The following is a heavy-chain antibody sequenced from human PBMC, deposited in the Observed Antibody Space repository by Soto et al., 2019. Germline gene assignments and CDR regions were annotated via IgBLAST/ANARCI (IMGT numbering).Heavy chain of an antibody. Sequence: GGSLKISCKGSGYNFAGYWIAWARQMPGKGLELMGIIYPSDSDTRYRPSFQGQVTISADKSISSAYLQWSSLRASDTAMYYCARGGVSTRTFDYWGQGTPVTVSS. CDR3: ARGGVSTRTFDY. CDR2: IYPSDSDT. V-gene: IGHV5-51*01. J-gene: IGHJ4*02. D-gene: IGHD3-3*01. CDR1: GYNFAGYW.